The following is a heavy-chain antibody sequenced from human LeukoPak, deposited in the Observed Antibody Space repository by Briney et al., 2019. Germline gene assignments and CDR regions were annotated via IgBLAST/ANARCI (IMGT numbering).Heavy chain of an antibody. Sequence: GASVKVSCKASGYTFTSYYMHWVRQAPGQGLEWMGIINPSGGSTSYAQKFQGRVTMTRDTSTSTVYMELSSLRSEDTAVYYCARDFSSHYYGSGAGAWGQGTLVTVSS. D-gene: IGHD3-10*01. CDR3: ARDFSSHYYGSGAGA. CDR1: GYTFTSYY. CDR2: INPSGGST. J-gene: IGHJ4*02. V-gene: IGHV1-46*01.